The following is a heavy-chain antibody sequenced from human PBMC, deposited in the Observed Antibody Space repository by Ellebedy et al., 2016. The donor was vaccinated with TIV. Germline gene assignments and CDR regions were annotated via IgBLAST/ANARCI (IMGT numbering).Heavy chain of an antibody. Sequence: GESLKISCAASGFTFSSYAMSWVRQAPGKGLEWVSAISGSGGSTYYADSVKGRFTISRDNSKNTLYLQMNSLRAEDTAVYYCAKRRGGAFDIWGQGTMVTVSS. CDR3: AKRRGGAFDI. CDR2: ISGSGGST. CDR1: GFTFSSYA. D-gene: IGHD3-16*01. J-gene: IGHJ3*02. V-gene: IGHV3-23*01.